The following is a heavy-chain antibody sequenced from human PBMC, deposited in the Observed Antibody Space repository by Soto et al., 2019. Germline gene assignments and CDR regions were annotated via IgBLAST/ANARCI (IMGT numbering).Heavy chain of an antibody. CDR3: AKYPYGDYGMDV. V-gene: IGHV3-23*01. J-gene: IGHJ6*02. D-gene: IGHD4-17*01. Sequence: EVQLLESGGGLVQPGGSLRLSCAASGFTFSSYAMSWVRQAPGKGLEWVSAISGSGGSTYYADSVKGRFTISRDNPKNTLYLQMNSLRAEDTAVYYCAKYPYGDYGMDVWGQGTTVTVSS. CDR2: ISGSGGST. CDR1: GFTFSSYA.